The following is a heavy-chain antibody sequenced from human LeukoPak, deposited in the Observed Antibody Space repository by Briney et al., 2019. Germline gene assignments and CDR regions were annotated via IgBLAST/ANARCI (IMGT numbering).Heavy chain of an antibody. J-gene: IGHJ4*02. V-gene: IGHV3-30-3*01. D-gene: IGHD6-13*01. CDR3: ARFRAAAGYYFDY. CDR2: ISYDGSNK. CDR1: GFTFSSYA. Sequence: PGRSLRLSCAASGFTFSSYAMHWVRQAPGKGLEWVAVISYDGSNKYYADSVKGRFTISRDNSKNTLYLQMNSLRAEDTAVYYCARFRAAAGYYFDYWGQGTLVTVSS.